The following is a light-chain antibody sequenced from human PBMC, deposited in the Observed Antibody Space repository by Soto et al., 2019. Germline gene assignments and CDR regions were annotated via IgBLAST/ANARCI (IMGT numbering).Light chain of an antibody. CDR2: AAS. CDR3: QLLANFPLT. V-gene: IGKV1-9*01. CDR1: QDFSNF. Sequence: DIQLTQSPSFLSASIGDRVTITCRASQDFSNFLAWYQQKPGRAPKLLIYAASTLQSGVPSRFSGSGYGTEFTLTISSLQPEDFASYYCQLLANFPLTFGQGTRLEIK. J-gene: IGKJ5*01.